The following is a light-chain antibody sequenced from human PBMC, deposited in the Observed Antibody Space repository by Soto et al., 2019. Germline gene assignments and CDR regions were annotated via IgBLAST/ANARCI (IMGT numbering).Light chain of an antibody. J-gene: IGKJ1*01. CDR3: QQSYSSPRT. V-gene: IGKV1-39*01. CDR2: AAS. CDR1: QSISTY. Sequence: DIQMTQSPSSLSASVGDRVTITCRASQSISTYLNWYQQKPGKAPKLLIYAASRLQSGVTSRFSGSGSGTDFTLTISSLQPEDFASYSCQQSYSSPRTFGQGTKVDIK.